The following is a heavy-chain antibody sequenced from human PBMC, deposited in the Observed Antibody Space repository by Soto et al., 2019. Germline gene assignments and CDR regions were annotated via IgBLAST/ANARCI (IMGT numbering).Heavy chain of an antibody. D-gene: IGHD6-6*01. CDR1: AFTFSSHN. J-gene: IGHJ6*02. CDR2: SRNRANNYAT. CDR3: ARDGGIAARHYYGMDV. Sequence: GGSLRLSCAASAFTFSSHNMVWVRQAPGKGLEWVGRSRNRANNYATEYAASVKGRFTISRDDSKNSLYLQMNSLKTEDTAVYYCARDGGIAARHYYGMDVWGQGTTVTVSS. V-gene: IGHV3-72*01.